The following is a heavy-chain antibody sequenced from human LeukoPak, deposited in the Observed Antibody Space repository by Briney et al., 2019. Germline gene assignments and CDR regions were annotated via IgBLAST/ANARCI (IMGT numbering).Heavy chain of an antibody. V-gene: IGHV4-59*08. CDR2: IYYSGST. Sequence: SETLSLTCTVSGGSISSYYRSWIRQPPGKGLEWIGYIYYSGSTNYNPSLKSRVTISVDTSKNQFSLKLSSVTAADTAVYYCARHWGRGYDSPDPFDYWGQGTLVTVSS. CDR1: GGSISSYY. D-gene: IGHD3-22*01. CDR3: ARHWGRGYDSPDPFDY. J-gene: IGHJ4*02.